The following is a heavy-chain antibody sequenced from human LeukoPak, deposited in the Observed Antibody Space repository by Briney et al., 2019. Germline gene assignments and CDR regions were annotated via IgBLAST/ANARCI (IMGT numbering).Heavy chain of an antibody. CDR2: ISWDGGST. V-gene: IGHV3-43*01. CDR3: AKEKYSYGYVAYFDY. CDR1: GFTFDDYT. D-gene: IGHD5-18*01. J-gene: IGHJ4*02. Sequence: GGSLSLSCVPSGFTFDDYTMHWVRPAPGEGLEWVSLISWDGGSTKYADSVKGRFTITRDNSKNSLYLQMNSLRTEDTALYYCAKEKYSYGYVAYFDYWGQGTRVTVSS.